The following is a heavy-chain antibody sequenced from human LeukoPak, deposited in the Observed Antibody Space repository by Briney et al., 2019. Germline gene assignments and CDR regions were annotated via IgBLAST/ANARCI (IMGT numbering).Heavy chain of an antibody. CDR3: VRAYSRGYSDDFDY. CDR2: INGNNGTI. Sequence: GGSLRLSCAASGFTFSDYYMSWFRQAPGKGLELLSYINGNNGTIYYADSVRGRFTIPRDNAKNSVYLQMNSLRGEDTAVYYCVRAYSRGYSDDFDYWGQGTLVTVSS. V-gene: IGHV3-11*01. J-gene: IGHJ4*02. CDR1: GFTFSDYY. D-gene: IGHD3-22*01.